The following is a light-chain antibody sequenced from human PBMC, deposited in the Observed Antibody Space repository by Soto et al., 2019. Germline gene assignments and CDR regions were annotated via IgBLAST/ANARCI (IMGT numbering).Light chain of an antibody. CDR1: QSISSW. Sequence: DIQMTQSPSTLSASVGDRVTITCRASQSISSWLAWYQQKPGKAPKLLIYDASSLESGVPSRFSGTGSGTEFTLTIGSLQPDYFATYYCQQYSSDSTFGQGTKVDIK. J-gene: IGKJ1*01. CDR2: DAS. V-gene: IGKV1-5*01. CDR3: QQYSSDST.